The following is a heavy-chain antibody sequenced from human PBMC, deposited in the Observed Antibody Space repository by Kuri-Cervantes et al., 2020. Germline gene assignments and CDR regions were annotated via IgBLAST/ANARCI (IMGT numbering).Heavy chain of an antibody. CDR2: IWYDGGGK. J-gene: IGHJ6*02. CDR3: ATILTGEGMDV. CDR1: GFTFSSYA. D-gene: IGHD3-16*01. V-gene: IGHV3-33*08. Sequence: LSLTCAASGFTFSSYAMHWVRQAPGRGLEWVAVIWYDGGGKHHAESVKGRFTISRDNSKNTLYLQMNSLRAEDTAVYYCATILTGEGMDVWGQGTTVTVSS.